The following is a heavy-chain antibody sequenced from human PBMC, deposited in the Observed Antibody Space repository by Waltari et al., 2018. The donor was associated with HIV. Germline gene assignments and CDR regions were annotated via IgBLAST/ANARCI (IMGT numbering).Heavy chain of an antibody. V-gene: IGHV3-11*01. CDR1: GFTFSDYY. J-gene: IGHJ4*02. CDR2: IGNGGTTI. Sequence: QVQLVESGGGLVKPGGSLTLSCAASGFTFSDYYMGWIRRAPGKGLELLSYIGNGGTTIYYADYVKGRFTISRDNAKNSLYLQMDSLRVEDTAVYYCTRETLGRGYENDYWGQGTLVTVSS. CDR3: TRETLGRGYENDY. D-gene: IGHD5-12*01.